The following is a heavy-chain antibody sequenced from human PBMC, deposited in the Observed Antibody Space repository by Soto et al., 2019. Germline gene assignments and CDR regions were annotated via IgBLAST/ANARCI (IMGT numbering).Heavy chain of an antibody. D-gene: IGHD3-3*01. V-gene: IGHV3-48*01. CDR1: GFTFISYS. J-gene: IGHJ4*02. CDR3: ARDLYDFWSEYYFDY. CDR2: ISSSSSTI. Sequence: GGSLRLSCAASGFTFISYSMNWVLQAPWKGLEWVSYISSSSSTIYYADSVKGRFTISRDNAKNSLYLQMNSLRAEDTAVYYCARDLYDFWSEYYFDYWGQGTLVTVSS.